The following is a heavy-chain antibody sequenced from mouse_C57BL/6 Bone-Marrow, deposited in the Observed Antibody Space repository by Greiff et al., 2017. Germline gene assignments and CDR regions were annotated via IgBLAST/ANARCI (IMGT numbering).Heavy chain of an antibody. V-gene: IGHV1-7*01. J-gene: IGHJ3*01. CDR2: INPSSGYP. CDR1: GYTFTSYW. CDR3: ASYDYDLAWFAY. D-gene: IGHD2-4*01. Sequence: QVQLQQSGAELAKPGASVKLSCKASGYTFTSYWMHWVKQRPGPGLEWIGYINPSSGYPKSNQKFKDKATLTADKSSSTAYRQMSSLTYGNSAVYYCASYDYDLAWFAYWGQGTLVTVSA.